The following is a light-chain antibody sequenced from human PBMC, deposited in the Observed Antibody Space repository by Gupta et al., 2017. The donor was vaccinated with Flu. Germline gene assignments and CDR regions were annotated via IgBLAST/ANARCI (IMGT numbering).Light chain of an antibody. CDR2: GVN. J-gene: IGLJ1*01. V-gene: IGLV2-14*01. Sequence: QSALTQPASVSGSLGQSITISCTGSSSDVGTYDYVCWYQQHPGRAPKLMMYGVNNRPSGVSNRFSGSKSGNTASLTTSGLHAEDEADYYCISYTTGNSLYVFGTGTKVTVL. CDR1: SSDVGTYDY. CDR3: ISYTTGNSLYV.